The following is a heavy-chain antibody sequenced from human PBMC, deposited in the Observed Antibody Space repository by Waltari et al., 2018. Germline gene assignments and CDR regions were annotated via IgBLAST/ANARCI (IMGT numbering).Heavy chain of an antibody. V-gene: IGHV1-18*01. J-gene: IGHJ5*02. CDR1: GYKLTSYG. CDR3: ARRWTSDWSDP. Sequence: QLVQSDAAVKKPGASVKVSCKTSGYKLTSYGIIWVRQAPGQGLESMGWISAYTGNPHHAQNFQGRVTMTRDTSTNTAYLELRGLTSDDTAVYYCARRWTSDWSDPWGQGTLVTVSS. CDR2: ISAYTGNP.